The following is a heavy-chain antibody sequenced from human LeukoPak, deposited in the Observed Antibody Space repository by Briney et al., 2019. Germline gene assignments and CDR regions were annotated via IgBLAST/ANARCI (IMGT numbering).Heavy chain of an antibody. J-gene: IGHJ6*03. Sequence: KPSETLSLTCTVSGGSISSYYWSWIRQPPGKGLEWIGYIYYSGSTNYNPSLKSRVTISVDTSKNQFSLKLSSVTAADTAVYYCARGGTWLPIYRSYYYYMDVWGKGTTVTISS. CDR2: IYYSGST. CDR3: ARGGTWLPIYRSYYYYMDV. D-gene: IGHD5-24*01. V-gene: IGHV4-59*01. CDR1: GGSISSYY.